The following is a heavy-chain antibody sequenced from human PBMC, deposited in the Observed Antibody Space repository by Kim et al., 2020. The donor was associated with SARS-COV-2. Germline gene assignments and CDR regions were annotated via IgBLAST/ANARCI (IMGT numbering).Heavy chain of an antibody. CDR2: IYHSGST. J-gene: IGHJ1*01. D-gene: IGHD1-20*01. Sequence: SETLSLTCAVSGGSISSGGYSWSWIRQPPGKGLEWIGYIYHSGSTYYNPSLKSRVTISVDRSKNQFSLKLSSVTAADTAVYYCARTGITGTLRGMDFQHWGQGTLVTVSS. CDR1: GGSISSGGYS. V-gene: IGHV4-30-2*01. CDR3: ARTGITGTLRGMDFQH.